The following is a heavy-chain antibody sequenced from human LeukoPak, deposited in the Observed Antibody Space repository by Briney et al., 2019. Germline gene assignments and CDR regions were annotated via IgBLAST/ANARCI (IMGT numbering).Heavy chain of an antibody. CDR2: ISSSGSSI. CDR3: ARDSHKFDSSGYYPDAFDI. CDR1: GFTFSSYG. J-gene: IGHJ3*02. D-gene: IGHD3-22*01. Sequence: GGSLRLSCAASGFTFSSYGMHWVRQAPGKGLEWVSYISSSGSSIYYADSVKGRFTISRDNAKKSLYLQMHSLRAEDTAVYYCARDSHKFDSSGYYPDAFDIWGQGTMVTVSS. V-gene: IGHV3-48*04.